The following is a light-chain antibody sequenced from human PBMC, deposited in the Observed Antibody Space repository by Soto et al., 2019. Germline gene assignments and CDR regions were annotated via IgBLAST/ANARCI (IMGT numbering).Light chain of an antibody. J-gene: IGLJ2*01. Sequence: QLLLTQSPSASASLGASVKLTCTLSSGHSSYAIAWHQQQPEKGPRYLMKLDSDGSHTKGDAIPDRFSGSSSGAERYLTIYSLQSEDEADYYCQTWGTGIHVVFGGGTQLTVL. CDR2: LDSDGSH. CDR3: QTWGTGIHVV. CDR1: SGHSSYA. V-gene: IGLV4-69*01.